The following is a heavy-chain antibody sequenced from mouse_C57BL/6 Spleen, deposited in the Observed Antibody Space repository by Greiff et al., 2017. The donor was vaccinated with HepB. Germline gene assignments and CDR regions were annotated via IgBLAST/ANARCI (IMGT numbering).Heavy chain of an antibody. J-gene: IGHJ3*01. Sequence: EVKLVESGGGLVQPGGSLKLSCAASGFTFSDYGMAWVRQAPRKGPEWVAFISNLAYSIYYADTVTGRFTISRENAKNTLYLEMSSLRSEDTAMYYCARQEYSNYAWFAYWGQGTLVTVSA. CDR1: GFTFSDYG. V-gene: IGHV5-15*01. D-gene: IGHD2-5*01. CDR3: ARQEYSNYAWFAY. CDR2: ISNLAYSI.